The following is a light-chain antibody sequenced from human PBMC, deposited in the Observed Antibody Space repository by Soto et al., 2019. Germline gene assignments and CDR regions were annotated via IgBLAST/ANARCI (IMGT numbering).Light chain of an antibody. Sequence: QSALTQPPSVSAAPGQKVSISCSGSSSNIGNNYVSWYQQFPGKAPKLLIYHDNQRPSGISDRISGSKSGTSATLGITGLQTGDEADYYCATWDSSLSAEAFGGGTQLTVL. CDR3: ATWDSSLSAEA. V-gene: IGLV1-51*01. CDR1: SSNIGNNY. CDR2: HDN. J-gene: IGLJ2*01.